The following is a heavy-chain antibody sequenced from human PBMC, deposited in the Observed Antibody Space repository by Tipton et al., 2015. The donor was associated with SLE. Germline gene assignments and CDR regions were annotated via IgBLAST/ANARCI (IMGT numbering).Heavy chain of an antibody. Sequence: TLSLTCTVSGGSISSGDYYWSWIRQPPGKGLEWIGYIYYSGSTYYNPSLKSRVTISVDTSKNQFSLKLSSVTAADTAVYYCARASRHFMEYSSSWFFDYWGQGTLVTVSS. CDR2: IYYSGST. CDR1: GGSISSGDYY. V-gene: IGHV4-30-4*01. D-gene: IGHD6-13*01. J-gene: IGHJ4*02. CDR3: ARASRHFMEYSSSWFFDY.